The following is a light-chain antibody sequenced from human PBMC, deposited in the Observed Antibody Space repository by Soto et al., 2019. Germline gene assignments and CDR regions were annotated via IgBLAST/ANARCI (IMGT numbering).Light chain of an antibody. Sequence: EIVLTQSPATLSLTPGERATLSGRASQGVSRYLAWYQQKPGQAPRLLIYGASHRATGIPARFSGSGSGIDFTLTISSLEPEDFAVYYCQQRSNWPPITFGGGTKVEIK. J-gene: IGKJ4*01. CDR1: QGVSRY. V-gene: IGKV3-11*01. CDR3: QQRSNWPPIT. CDR2: GAS.